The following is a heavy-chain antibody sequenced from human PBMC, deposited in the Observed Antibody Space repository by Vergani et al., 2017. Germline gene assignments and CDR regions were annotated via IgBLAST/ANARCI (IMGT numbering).Heavy chain of an antibody. Sequence: QVQLQESGPGLVKPSETLSLTCAVYGGSFSGYYWSWIRQPPGKGLEWIGEINHSGSTNYNPSLKSRVTISVDTSKNQFSLKLSSVTAADTAVYYCASSGYYDSSGYLNYFDYWGQGTLVTVSS. CDR2: INHSGST. CDR1: GGSFSGYY. CDR3: ASSGYYDSSGYLNYFDY. J-gene: IGHJ4*02. D-gene: IGHD3-22*01. V-gene: IGHV4-34*10.